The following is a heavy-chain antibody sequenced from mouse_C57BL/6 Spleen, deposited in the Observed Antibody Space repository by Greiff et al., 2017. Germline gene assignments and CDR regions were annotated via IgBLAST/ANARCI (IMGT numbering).Heavy chain of an antibody. CDR2: ISSGGDYI. V-gene: IGHV5-9-1*02. Sequence: EVKLVESGEGLVKPGGSLKLSCAASGFTFSSYAMSWVRQTPEKRLEWVAYISSGGDYIYYADTVKGRFTISRDNARNTLYLQMSSLKSEDTAMYYCTRAGSSHYFDYWGQGTTLTVSS. CDR1: GFTFSSYA. J-gene: IGHJ2*01. D-gene: IGHD1-1*01. CDR3: TRAGSSHYFDY.